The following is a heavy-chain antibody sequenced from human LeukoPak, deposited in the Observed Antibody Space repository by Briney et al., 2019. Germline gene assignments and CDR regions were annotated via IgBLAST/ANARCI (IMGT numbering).Heavy chain of an antibody. CDR1: GSTFTSYG. Sequence: ASVKVSCKASGSTFTSYGISWVRQAPGQGLEWMGWISAYNGNTNYAQKLQGRVTMTTDTSTSTAYMELRSLRSDDTAVYYCARDRCGSSGCVNDYWGQGTLVTVSS. V-gene: IGHV1-18*01. J-gene: IGHJ4*02. D-gene: IGHD6-19*01. CDR3: ARDRCGSSGCVNDY. CDR2: ISAYNGNT.